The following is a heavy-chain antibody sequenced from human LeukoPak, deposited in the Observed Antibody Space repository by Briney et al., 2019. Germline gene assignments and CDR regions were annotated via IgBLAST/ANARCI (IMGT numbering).Heavy chain of an antibody. Sequence: GGSLRLSCAASGFTFSNYAMSWVRQAPGKGLEWVSGINGNGGSTYNADSVKGRFTISRDNSKNTLYPQMNSLRAEDTAVYYCAKGGLVHPLHIWGQGTMVTVSS. CDR2: INGNGGST. J-gene: IGHJ3*02. V-gene: IGHV3-23*01. CDR1: GFTFSNYA. D-gene: IGHD3/OR15-3a*01. CDR3: AKGGLVHPLHI.